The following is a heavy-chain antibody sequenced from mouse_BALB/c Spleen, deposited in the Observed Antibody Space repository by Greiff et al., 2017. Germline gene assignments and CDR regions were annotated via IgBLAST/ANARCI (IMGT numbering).Heavy chain of an antibody. D-gene: IGHD2-14*01. Sequence: EVKLVESGGGLVKPGGSLKLSCAASGFAFSSYDMSWVRQTPEKRLEWVAYISSGGGSTYYPDTVKGRFTISRDNAKNTLYLQMSSLKSEDTAMYYCARHPYDGFAYWGQGTLVTVSA. CDR2: ISSGGGST. V-gene: IGHV5-12-1*01. CDR3: ARHPYDGFAY. CDR1: GFAFSSYD. J-gene: IGHJ3*01.